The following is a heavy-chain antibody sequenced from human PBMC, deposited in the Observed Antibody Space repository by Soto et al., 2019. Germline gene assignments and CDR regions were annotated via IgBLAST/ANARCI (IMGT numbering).Heavy chain of an antibody. V-gene: IGHV4-31*03. CDR1: GGSINSGNYY. CDR3: ARSVTTFGGLIVIPFYGMDV. J-gene: IGHJ6*02. D-gene: IGHD3-16*02. CDR2: IYHSGST. Sequence: QVQLQESGPGLVKPSQTLSLTCTVSGGSINSGNYYWNWIRQHPGKGLEWIGYIYHSGSTLYNPSLKSRVTITGXMXQSQFSLKLSSVTAADTAVYYCARSVTTFGGLIVIPFYGMDVWGQGTTVTVSS.